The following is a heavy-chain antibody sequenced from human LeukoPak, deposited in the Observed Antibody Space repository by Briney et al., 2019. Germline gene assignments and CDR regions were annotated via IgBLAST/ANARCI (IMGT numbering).Heavy chain of an antibody. J-gene: IGHJ3*02. CDR1: GGTFSSYA. V-gene: IGHV1-69*04. CDR2: IIPILGIA. Sequence: WASVKVSCKASGGTFSSYAISWVRQAPGQGLEWMGRIIPILGIANYAQKFQGRVTITADKSTSTAYMELSSLRSEDTAVYYCASISAYVLAFDIWGQGTMVTVSS. D-gene: IGHD3-16*01. CDR3: ASISAYVLAFDI.